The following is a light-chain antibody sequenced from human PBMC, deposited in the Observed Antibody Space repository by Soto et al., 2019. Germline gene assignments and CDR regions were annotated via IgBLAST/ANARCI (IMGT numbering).Light chain of an antibody. J-gene: IGKJ4*01. CDR1: QSGSTW. V-gene: IGKV1-5*03. CDR3: HQYHTYPVT. CDR2: KAS. Sequence: DIQMTQSPSTLSSSVGDRVTITCRASQSGSTWLAWYQQKPGKAPKLLIHKASTLENWVPSRFSGSGSGTDFTLTISRLQPDDVATYECHQYHTYPVTFGGWTKVEI.